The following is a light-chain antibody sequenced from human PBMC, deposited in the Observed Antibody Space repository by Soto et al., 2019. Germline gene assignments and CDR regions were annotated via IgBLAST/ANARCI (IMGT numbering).Light chain of an antibody. Sequence: QSALTQPPSVSGSPGQSVIISCSGTSSDVGSYNRVSWYQQPPGTAPKLMIYEVSNRPSGFPDRSSGSKSGNTASLTISALQAKAEDEYSCGSFTRCSTEVFGTGTKLTVI. CDR2: EVS. CDR3: GSFTRCSTEV. CDR1: SSDVGSYNR. J-gene: IGLJ1*01. V-gene: IGLV2-18*02.